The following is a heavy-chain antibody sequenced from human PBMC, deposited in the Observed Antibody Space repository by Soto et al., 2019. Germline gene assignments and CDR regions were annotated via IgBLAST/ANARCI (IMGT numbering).Heavy chain of an antibody. Sequence: PGGSLRLSCAASGFTVSSNYISWVRQAPGKGLEWVSAIYSGGTTYYADSVKGRFTISRDNSKNTLYLQMNSLRAEDTAVYYCARDYDSSGYPRYYFDYWGQGT. J-gene: IGHJ4*02. D-gene: IGHD3-22*01. V-gene: IGHV3-66*01. CDR3: ARDYDSSGYPRYYFDY. CDR2: IYSGGTT. CDR1: GFTVSSNY.